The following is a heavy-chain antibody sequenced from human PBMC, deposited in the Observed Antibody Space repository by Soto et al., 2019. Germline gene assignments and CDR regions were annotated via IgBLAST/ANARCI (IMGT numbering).Heavy chain of an antibody. V-gene: IGHV3-23*01. Sequence: PGGSLRLSCAASGFTFSSYTMNWVRQSPGKGLEWVSGVSGSGASKYSADSVKGRFTISRDNSNNTLLLQMNSLRAEDTAVYYCSIARRYDSFGYNRDGFDIWGQGTMVTVSS. CDR1: GFTFSSYT. J-gene: IGHJ3*02. CDR2: VSGSGASK. D-gene: IGHD3-22*01. CDR3: SIARRYDSFGYNRDGFDI.